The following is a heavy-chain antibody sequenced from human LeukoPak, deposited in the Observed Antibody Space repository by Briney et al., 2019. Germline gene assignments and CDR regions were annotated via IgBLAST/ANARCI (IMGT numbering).Heavy chain of an antibody. CDR3: ARGIKDFGSSGYYSLYDY. CDR2: VDDSGST. V-gene: IGHV4-59*08. J-gene: IGHJ4*02. D-gene: IGHD3-22*01. CDR1: GGSMTSDH. Sequence: SETLSLTCTVSGGSMTSDHWSWIRQTPKKGLEWLGYVDDSGSTNYNSPLESRVTISIDTSKNQFSLKLSSVTAADTAVYYCARGIKDFGSSGYYSLYDYWGQGTLVTVSS.